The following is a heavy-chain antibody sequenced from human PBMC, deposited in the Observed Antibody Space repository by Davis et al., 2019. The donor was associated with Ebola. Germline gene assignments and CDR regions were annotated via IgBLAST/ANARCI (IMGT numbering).Heavy chain of an antibody. CDR1: GFTFSNYA. CDR2: ISMSGGST. D-gene: IGHD2-2*01. J-gene: IGHJ4*02. Sequence: PGGSLRLSCAASGFTFSNYAMSWVRQAPGKGLECVAAISMSGGSTDYAHSVKGRFTISRDNSNNMLYLQMNSLRVEDTALYYCVQGTTSCHVWGQGTLVTVSS. CDR3: VQGTTSCHV. V-gene: IGHV3-23*01.